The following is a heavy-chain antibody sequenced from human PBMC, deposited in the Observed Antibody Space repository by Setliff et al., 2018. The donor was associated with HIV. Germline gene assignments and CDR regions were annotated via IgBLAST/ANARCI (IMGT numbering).Heavy chain of an antibody. J-gene: IGHJ5*01. CDR2: IGAVGGPT. D-gene: IGHD3-16*01. Sequence: PGGSLRLSCAASGFTFSIYWMSWVRQAPGKGLEWVSTIGAVGGPTHYAESVKGRFTISKDNSKNTLYLQMDSLRAEDTAVYYCARGGANPSWFDSWGQGTLVTVSS. CDR1: GFTFSIYW. V-gene: IGHV3-23*01. CDR3: ARGGANPSWFDS.